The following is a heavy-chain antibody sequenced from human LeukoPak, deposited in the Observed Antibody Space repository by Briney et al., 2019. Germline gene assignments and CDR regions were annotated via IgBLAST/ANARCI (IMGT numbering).Heavy chain of an antibody. Sequence: GGSLRLSCAASAFTFSRYWMNWVRQAPGKGLEWVANIREDGSEKYYVDSVKGRFTISRDNTKNLLYLEMSSLRAEDTAVYYCASGYSYGATFDYWGQGTLVTVSS. V-gene: IGHV3-7*01. CDR3: ASGYSYGATFDY. CDR1: AFTFSRYW. D-gene: IGHD5-18*01. CDR2: IREDGSEK. J-gene: IGHJ4*02.